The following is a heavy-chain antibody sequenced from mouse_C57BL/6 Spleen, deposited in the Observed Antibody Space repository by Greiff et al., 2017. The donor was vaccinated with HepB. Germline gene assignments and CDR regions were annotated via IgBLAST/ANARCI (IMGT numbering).Heavy chain of an antibody. CDR2: IDPSDSYT. V-gene: IGHV1-69*01. J-gene: IGHJ2*01. Sequence: QVHVKQPGAELVMPGASVKLSCKASGYTFTSYWMHWVKQRPGQGLEWIGEIDPSDSYTNYNQKFKGKSTLTVDKSSSTAYMQLSSLTSEDSAVYYCARGGLTGLTGTEEFDYWGQGTTLTVSS. D-gene: IGHD4-1*01. CDR1: GYTFTSYW. CDR3: ARGGLTGLTGTEEFDY.